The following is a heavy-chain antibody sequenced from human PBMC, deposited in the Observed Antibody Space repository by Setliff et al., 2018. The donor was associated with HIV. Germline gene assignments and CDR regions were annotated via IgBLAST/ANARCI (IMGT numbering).Heavy chain of an antibody. J-gene: IGHJ3*02. Sequence: GGSLRLSCAASGFNFRTYAMSWVRQAPGKGLEWISYITSTGSTIFYADSVKGRFTISRDNDKNSLYLQMNSLRAEDMALYYCVRDKWLVPDTFDIWGQGTMVTVSS. CDR1: GFNFRTYA. V-gene: IGHV3-48*01. CDR3: VRDKWLVPDTFDI. D-gene: IGHD6-19*01. CDR2: ITSTGSTI.